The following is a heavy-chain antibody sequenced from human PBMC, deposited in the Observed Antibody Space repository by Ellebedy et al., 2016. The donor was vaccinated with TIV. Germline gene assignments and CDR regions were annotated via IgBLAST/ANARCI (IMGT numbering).Heavy chain of an antibody. CDR1: GIIFSTYA. CDR3: AKDRIFGDGYWVFNF. CDR2: IYRSGGTK. D-gene: IGHD5-18*01. V-gene: IGHV3-23*01. J-gene: IGHJ4*02. Sequence: GESLKISCVGPGIIFSTYATAWVRQTPGKGLEWVSGIYRSGGTKNYADPVKGRFSISRDNSKSTVDLQMNSLRADDTAIYYCAKDRIFGDGYWVFNFWGQGTVVTVST.